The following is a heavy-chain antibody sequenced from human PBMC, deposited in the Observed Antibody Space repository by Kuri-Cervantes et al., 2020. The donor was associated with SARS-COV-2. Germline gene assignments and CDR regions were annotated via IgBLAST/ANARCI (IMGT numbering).Heavy chain of an antibody. V-gene: IGHV4-61*02. D-gene: IGHD5-12*01. CDR3: ALRIVATIGFDY. J-gene: IGHJ4*02. CDR1: GGSISSGSYY. CDR2: IYTSGST. Sequence: SETLSLTCTVSGGSISSGSYYWSWIRQPAGKGLEWIGRIYTSGSTNYNPSLKSRVTISVDTSKNQFSLKLSSVTAADTAVYYCALRIVATIGFDYWGQGTLVTVSS.